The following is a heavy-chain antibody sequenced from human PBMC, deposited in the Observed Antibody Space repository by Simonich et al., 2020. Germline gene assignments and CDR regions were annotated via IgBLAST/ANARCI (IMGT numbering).Heavy chain of an antibody. D-gene: IGHD2-15*01. CDR1: GFTFSCYA. CDR2: ISYDGSTK. V-gene: IGHV3-30*07. Sequence: QVQLVESGGGVVQPGRSLRLSCAASGFTFSCYAMHWVRQAPGKGLEWVAVISYDGSTKYYADSVKGRFTISRDNSKNTLYLQMNSLRAEDTAVYYCAREGLLLDAFDIWGQGTMVTVSS. J-gene: IGHJ3*02. CDR3: AREGLLLDAFDI.